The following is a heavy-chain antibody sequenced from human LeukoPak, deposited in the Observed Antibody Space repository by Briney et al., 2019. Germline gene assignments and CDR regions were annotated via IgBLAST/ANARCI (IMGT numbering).Heavy chain of an antibody. J-gene: IGHJ5*02. Sequence: SETLSLTCTVSGGSISSYYWSWIRQPPGKGLEWTGYIYYSGSTNYNPSLKSRVTISVDTSKNQFSLKLSSVTAADTAVYYCARVADGRVLDPWGQGTLVTVSS. CDR3: ARVADGRVLDP. CDR2: IYYSGST. D-gene: IGHD2-15*01. CDR1: GGSISSYY. V-gene: IGHV4-59*01.